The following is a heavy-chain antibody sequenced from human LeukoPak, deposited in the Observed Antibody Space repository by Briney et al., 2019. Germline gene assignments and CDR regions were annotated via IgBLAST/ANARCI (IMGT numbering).Heavy chain of an antibody. D-gene: IGHD4-11*01. CDR3: AKVGTTITTHQYFDL. CDR2: ISGSGHNT. V-gene: IGHV3-23*01. Sequence: PGGSLRLSCAASGFTFSNYGMNWVRQAPGKGLEWVSAISGSGHNTYYADSVKGRFTISRDNSKNTLYLQMNSLRPEDTAVYYCAKVGTTITTHQYFDLWGRGTLVIVSS. CDR1: GFTFSNYG. J-gene: IGHJ2*01.